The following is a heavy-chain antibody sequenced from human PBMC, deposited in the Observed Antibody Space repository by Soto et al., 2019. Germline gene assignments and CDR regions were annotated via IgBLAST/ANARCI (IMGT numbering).Heavy chain of an antibody. CDR3: AKGAHSSSSRGVDV. Sequence: EVQLLESGGGLVQPGGSLRLSCAASGFTFSSYAVTWVRQAPGKGLEWVSGISGSGASTFYADSVKGRFTTSRDTSKNTLYLQMNSLRAEDTAVYYCAKGAHSSSSRGVDVWGQGTTVTVSS. D-gene: IGHD6-6*01. V-gene: IGHV3-23*01. CDR1: GFTFSSYA. J-gene: IGHJ6*02. CDR2: ISGSGAST.